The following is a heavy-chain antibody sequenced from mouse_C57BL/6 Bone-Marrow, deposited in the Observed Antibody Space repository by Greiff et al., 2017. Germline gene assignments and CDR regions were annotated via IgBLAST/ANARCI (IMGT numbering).Heavy chain of an antibody. J-gene: IGHJ2*01. CDR3: ARGDVDGYYVLNFDY. Sequence: VQLQESGAELVKPGASVKLSCKASGYTFTSYGMNWVKQRPGQGLEWIGWIYPRDGSTKYNEKFKGKATLTVDTSSSTAYMELHSLTSEDSAVXCCARGDVDGYYVLNFDYWGQGTTLTVSS. CDR2: IYPRDGST. V-gene: IGHV1-85*01. CDR1: GYTFTSYG. D-gene: IGHD2-3*01.